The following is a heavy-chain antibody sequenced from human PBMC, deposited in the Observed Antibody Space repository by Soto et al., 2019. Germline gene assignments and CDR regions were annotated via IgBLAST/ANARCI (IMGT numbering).Heavy chain of an antibody. CDR3: AKDSALRVKDH. V-gene: IGHV3-23*01. J-gene: IGHJ4*02. Sequence: VGSLRLSCASSGFPFSSYAMTWVRQAPGKGLQWVSAISGSGGRTYYADSVKGRFTISRDNSENTLYLQMNSLRAEDTAVYYCAKDSALRVKDHWGQGTLVTVSS. D-gene: IGHD2-21*01. CDR1: GFPFSSYA. CDR2: ISGSGGRT.